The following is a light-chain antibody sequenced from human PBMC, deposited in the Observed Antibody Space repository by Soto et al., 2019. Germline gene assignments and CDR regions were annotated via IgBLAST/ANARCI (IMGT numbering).Light chain of an antibody. CDR1: QSVLSRSNNGYY. V-gene: IGKV4-1*01. Sequence: DIVMTQSPDSLAVSLGERATINCKSSQSVLSRSNNGYYLAWYQQKPGQPPKLLIYWASTRESGVPDRFSGSGSGTDFTLTITSLQAEDVAVYSCQQYSNTPPGFTFGPGTKVDIK. CDR3: QQYSNTPPGFT. J-gene: IGKJ3*01. CDR2: WAS.